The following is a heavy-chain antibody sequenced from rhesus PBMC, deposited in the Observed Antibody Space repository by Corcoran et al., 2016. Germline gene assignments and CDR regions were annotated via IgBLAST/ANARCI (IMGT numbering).Heavy chain of an antibody. Sequence: QVQLVQSGAEVKKPGSSVKVSCKASGYTFTDYYMPWVRQAPRQGLEGQACINPYNGNTEYAQKCQGRVTMTRDTSTSTAYMELSSLGSEDTAVYYCARGLSGSYPLPDYWGQGVLVTVSS. D-gene: IGHD1-44*02. V-gene: IGHV1S2*01. J-gene: IGHJ4*01. CDR3: ARGLSGSYPLPDY. CDR2: INPYNGNT. CDR1: GYTFTDYY.